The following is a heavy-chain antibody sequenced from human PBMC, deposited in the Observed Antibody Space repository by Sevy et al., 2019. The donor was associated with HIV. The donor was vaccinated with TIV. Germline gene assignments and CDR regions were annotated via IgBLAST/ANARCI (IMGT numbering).Heavy chain of an antibody. CDR3: ARKYDSSGYFDY. CDR1: GFTFSRYA. V-gene: IGHV3-23*01. Sequence: GGSLRLSCAASGFTFSRYAMNWVRQAPGKGLEWVSGISGSGGSGDKTNYADSRKGRFTISRDDSKNSLYLQLNSLRAEDTAIYYCARKYDSSGYFDYWGQGTLVTVSS. J-gene: IGHJ4*02. CDR2: ISGSGGSGDKT. D-gene: IGHD3-22*01.